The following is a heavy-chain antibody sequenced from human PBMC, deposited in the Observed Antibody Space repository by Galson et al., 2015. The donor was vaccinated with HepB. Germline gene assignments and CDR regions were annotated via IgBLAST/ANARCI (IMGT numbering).Heavy chain of an antibody. V-gene: IGHV3-23*01. CDR2: ISGPGGST. CDR1: GFTFSTYA. Sequence: SLRLSCAASGFTFSTYAMSWVRQAPGKGLEWVSSISGPGGSTYYADSVKGRFSISRDNSKNTLFLQVHSLRADDTAVYYCAKDSDFWRGLPFCFDYWGQGTLVTVSS. J-gene: IGHJ4*02. D-gene: IGHD3-3*01. CDR3: AKDSDFWRGLPFCFDY.